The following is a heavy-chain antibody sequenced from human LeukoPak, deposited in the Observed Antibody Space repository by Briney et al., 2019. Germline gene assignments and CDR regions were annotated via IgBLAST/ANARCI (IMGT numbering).Heavy chain of an antibody. CDR1: GGSISSYY. CDR2: IYYNGST. Sequence: SETLSLTCTVSGGSISSYYWSWIRQPPGKGLEWIGYIYYNGSTNYNPSLKSRVTISVDTSKNQFSLKLSSVTAADTAVYYCARDDGDYGDYFSSWGQGTLVTVSS. J-gene: IGHJ4*02. V-gene: IGHV4-59*01. CDR3: ARDDGDYGDYFSS. D-gene: IGHD4-17*01.